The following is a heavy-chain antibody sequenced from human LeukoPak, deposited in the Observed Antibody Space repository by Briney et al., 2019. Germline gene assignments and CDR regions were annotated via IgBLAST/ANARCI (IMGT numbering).Heavy chain of an antibody. CDR2: FNGSGGST. V-gene: IGHV3-23*01. Sequence: GGSLSLFCAVSGFTFSSYAMSWVRQARGKGLEWVSAFNGSGGSTYYADSVKGRFTISRDNSKDTLYMVMNTLGAEDTAVYYCAKATRTHVVIVPATFDYWGQGTLVTVSS. CDR1: GFTFSSYA. D-gene: IGHD2-2*01. CDR3: AKATRTHVVIVPATFDY. J-gene: IGHJ4*02.